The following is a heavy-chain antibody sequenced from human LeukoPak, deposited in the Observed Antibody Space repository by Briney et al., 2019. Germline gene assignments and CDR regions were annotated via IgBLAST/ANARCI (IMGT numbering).Heavy chain of an antibody. V-gene: IGHV4-59*01. Sequence: PSETLSLTCTVSGGSISSYYWSWIRQPPGKGLEGIGYIYYSGSTNYNPSLKSRVTISVDTSKNQFSLKLSSVTAADTAVYYCARTTWYFDYWGQGTLVTVSS. CDR1: GGSISSYY. CDR3: ARTTWYFDY. D-gene: IGHD4-17*01. J-gene: IGHJ4*02. CDR2: IYYSGST.